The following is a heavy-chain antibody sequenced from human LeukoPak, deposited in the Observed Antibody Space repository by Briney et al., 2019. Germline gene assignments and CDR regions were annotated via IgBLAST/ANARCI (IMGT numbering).Heavy chain of an antibody. V-gene: IGHV4-59*08. D-gene: IGHD3-22*01. J-gene: IGHJ6*02. CDR1: GGSISSYY. CDR2: IYYSGST. Sequence: SETLSLTCTVSGGSISSYYWSWIRQPPGKGLEWIGYIYYSGSTNYNPSLKSRVTISVDTSKNQFSLKLSSVTAADTAVYYCARRSSGGYSSYYYYHGMDVWGQGTTVTVSS. CDR3: ARRSSGGYSSYYYYHGMDV.